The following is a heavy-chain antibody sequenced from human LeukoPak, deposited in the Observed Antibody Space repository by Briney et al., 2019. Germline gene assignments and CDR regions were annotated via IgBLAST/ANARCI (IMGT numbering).Heavy chain of an antibody. CDR2: IYYSGST. J-gene: IGHJ5*02. D-gene: IGHD3-10*01. Sequence: SETLSLTCTVSGGSIGSYYWSWIRQPPGKGLEWIGYIYYSGSTNYNPSLKSRVTISVDTSKNQFSLKLSSVTAADTAVYYCARLNLWFGDPNWFDPWGQGTLVTVSS. V-gene: IGHV4-59*01. CDR3: ARLNLWFGDPNWFDP. CDR1: GGSIGSYY.